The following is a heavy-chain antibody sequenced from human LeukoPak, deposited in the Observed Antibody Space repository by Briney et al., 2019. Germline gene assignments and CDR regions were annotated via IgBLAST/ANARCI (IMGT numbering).Heavy chain of an antibody. Sequence: SETLSLTCTVSGGSISSYYWSWIRQPPGKGLEWIGCIYYSGSTNYNPSLKSRVTISVDTSKNQFSLKLSSVTAADTAVYYCARVKNLGYCSSTSCYEVDVWGQGTTVTVSS. CDR3: ARVKNLGYCSSTSCYEVDV. V-gene: IGHV4-59*01. CDR2: IYYSGST. CDR1: GGSISSYY. J-gene: IGHJ6*02. D-gene: IGHD2-2*01.